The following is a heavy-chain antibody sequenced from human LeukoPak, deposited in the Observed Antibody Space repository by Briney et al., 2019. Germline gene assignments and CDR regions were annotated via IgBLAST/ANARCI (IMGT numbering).Heavy chain of an antibody. J-gene: IGHJ4*02. CDR2: INHSGNT. CDR3: ARQVLHTAMDY. V-gene: IGHV4-34*01. Sequence: PSETLSLTCAVYGGSFSGYYWSWIRQPPGKGLEWIGEINHSGNTNYNPSLKSRVTISVDTSKNQFSLRLNSVTAADTAVYYCARQVLHTAMDYWGQGTLVSVSS. D-gene: IGHD5-18*01. CDR1: GGSFSGYY.